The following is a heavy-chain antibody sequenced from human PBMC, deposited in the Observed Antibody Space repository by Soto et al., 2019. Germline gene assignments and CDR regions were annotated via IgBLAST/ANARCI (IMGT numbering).Heavy chain of an antibody. D-gene: IGHD4-17*01. CDR1: GYTFTTFW. Sequence: PGESLKISCKGSGYTFTTFWIGWVRQLPGKGLEWMGIIYPGDSDTRYSPSFRGQVTISADKSITTVFLQWSSLKASDTAMFYCARLSYVYGDYVGALDIWGQGTMVTVSS. V-gene: IGHV5-51*01. CDR3: ARLSYVYGDYVGALDI. CDR2: IYPGDSDT. J-gene: IGHJ3*02.